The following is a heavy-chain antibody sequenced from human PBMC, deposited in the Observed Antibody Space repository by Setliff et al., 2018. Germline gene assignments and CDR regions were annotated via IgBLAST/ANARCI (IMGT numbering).Heavy chain of an antibody. J-gene: IGHJ4*02. CDR3: ARSGMPRLLYVGY. CDR2: VHYSGDS. Sequence: SETLSLTCTVSGASITASNSYWSWIRQSPWKGLEWIGYVHYSGDSNYNPSLKSRVTMSVDTYKNQFSLNLRSVTAADTAVYYCARSGMPRLLYVGYWGLGTLVTVSS. D-gene: IGHD2-21*01. CDR1: GASITASNSY. V-gene: IGHV4-61*05.